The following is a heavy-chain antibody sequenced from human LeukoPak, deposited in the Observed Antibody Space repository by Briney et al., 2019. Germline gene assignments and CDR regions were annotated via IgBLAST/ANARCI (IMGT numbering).Heavy chain of an antibody. Sequence: GGSLRLSCAASGFTFSSYGMHWVRQAPGKGLEWVAFIRYDGSNKYYADSVKGRFTISRDNSKNTLYLQMNSLRAEDTAVYYCSLGELSSRAEYFQHWGQGTLVTVSS. CDR1: GFTFSSYG. D-gene: IGHD3-16*02. CDR2: IRYDGSNK. CDR3: SLGELSSRAEYFQH. J-gene: IGHJ1*01. V-gene: IGHV3-30*02.